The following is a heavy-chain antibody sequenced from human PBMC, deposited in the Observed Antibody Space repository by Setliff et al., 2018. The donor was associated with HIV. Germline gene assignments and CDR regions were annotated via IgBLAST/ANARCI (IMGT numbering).Heavy chain of an antibody. Sequence: SVKVSCKASGGTFSSYAISWVRQAPGQGLEWMGGIIPIFGTTNYAQKFQGRVTITTDESTSTAYMELSSLRSEDTAVYYCARGGEVEGYYYYYYMDVWGKGTTVTVSS. D-gene: IGHD3-16*01. J-gene: IGHJ6*03. CDR1: GGTFSSYA. CDR2: IIPIFGTT. CDR3: ARGGEVEGYYYYYYMDV. V-gene: IGHV1-69*05.